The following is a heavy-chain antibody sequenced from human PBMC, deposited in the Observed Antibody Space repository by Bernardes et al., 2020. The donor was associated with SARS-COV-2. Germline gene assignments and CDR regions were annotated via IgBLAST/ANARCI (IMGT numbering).Heavy chain of an antibody. J-gene: IGHJ6*03. CDR2: INHSGST. V-gene: IGHV4-34*01. Sequence: SETLSLTCTVYGGSFSGYYWSWIRQPPGKGLEWIGEINHSGSTNYNPSLKSRVTISVDTSKNQFSLKLSSVTAADTAVYYCARERGKQLWPRPLFYYYYMDVWGKGTTVTVSS. CDR3: ARERGKQLWPRPLFYYYYMDV. D-gene: IGHD5-18*01. CDR1: GGSFSGYY.